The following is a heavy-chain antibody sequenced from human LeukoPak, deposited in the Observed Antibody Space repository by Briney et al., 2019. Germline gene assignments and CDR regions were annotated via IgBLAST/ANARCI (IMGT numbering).Heavy chain of an antibody. V-gene: IGHV4-59*08. D-gene: IGHD3-10*01. J-gene: IGHJ4*02. CDR1: GGSISSYY. CDR3: ARQEGVWFGEFPD. CDR2: IYYSGST. Sequence: PSETLSLTCTVSGGSISSYYWSWIRQPPGKGLEWIGYIYYSGSTNYNPSLKSRVTISVDMSKNQFSLKLSSVTAADTAVYYCARQEGVWFGEFPDWGQGTLVTVSS.